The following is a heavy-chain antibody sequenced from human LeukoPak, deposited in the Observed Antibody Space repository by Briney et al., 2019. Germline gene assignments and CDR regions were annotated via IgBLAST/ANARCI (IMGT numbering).Heavy chain of an antibody. CDR1: GFTFSNYG. CDR2: ISYDGSNK. D-gene: IGHD5-12*01. CDR3: AKRYSGYDYYFDY. J-gene: IGHJ4*02. V-gene: IGHV3-30*18. Sequence: PGGSLRLSCAASGFTFSNYGMHWVRQAPGKGLEWVAIISYDGSNKFYADSVKGRFTISRDNSKNTLYLQMNSLRAEDTAVYYCAKRYSGYDYYFDYWGQGTLVTVSS.